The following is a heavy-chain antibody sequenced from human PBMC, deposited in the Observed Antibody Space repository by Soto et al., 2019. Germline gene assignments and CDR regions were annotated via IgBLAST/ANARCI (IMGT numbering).Heavy chain of an antibody. V-gene: IGHV4-59*01. CDR1: GGPIGSYY. Sequence: QVQLQESGPGLVKPSETLSLTCTVSGGPIGSYYWSWIRQSPGKGLEWIGCVYYSDSTNYNPSLKSRVIISLDRSKNQFSLRLSSVTAADTAVYYCARTEASSWSFFYYGMDVWGQGTAVAVSS. D-gene: IGHD6-13*01. CDR2: VYYSDST. J-gene: IGHJ6*02. CDR3: ARTEASSWSFFYYGMDV.